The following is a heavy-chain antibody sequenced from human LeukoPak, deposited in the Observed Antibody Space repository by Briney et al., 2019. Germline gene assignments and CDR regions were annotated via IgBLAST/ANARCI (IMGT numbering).Heavy chain of an antibody. D-gene: IGHD4-17*01. CDR3: ARAIDYGYPGGY. V-gene: IGHV3-7*01. CDR2: IKQDGTEK. J-gene: IGHJ4*02. Sequence: GGSLRLSCVASGFTFSNFWMSWVRQAPGKELEWVANIKQDGTEKYYVDSVKGRFTVSRDNAKNSLYLQMNSLRAEDTAVYYCARAIDYGYPGGYWGQGTLVTVSS. CDR1: GFTFSNFW.